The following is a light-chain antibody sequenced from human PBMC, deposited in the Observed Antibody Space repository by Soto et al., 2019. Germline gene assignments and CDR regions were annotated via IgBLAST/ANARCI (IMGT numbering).Light chain of an antibody. CDR3: AAWDDTVRSYV. CDR1: ISNIGNNY. J-gene: IGLJ1*01. V-gene: IGLV1-47*02. CDR2: SND. Sequence: QAVVTQPPSVSGTPGQRVTISCSGSISNIGNNYVYWFQQLPGTAPKILSNSNDQRPSGVPDRFSGSKSGTSASLAISGLRSEDEAEYYCAAWDDTVRSYVFGTGTKVTVL.